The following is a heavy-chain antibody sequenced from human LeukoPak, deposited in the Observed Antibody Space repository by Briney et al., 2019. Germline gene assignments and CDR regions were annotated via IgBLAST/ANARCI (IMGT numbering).Heavy chain of an antibody. CDR2: ISYDGSNE. CDR1: GFTFSTYA. Sequence: GGSLRLSCAASGFTFSTYAMHWVRQAPGKGLEWVAVISYDGSNEYYADSVKGRFTISRDNSKNTLYLQMSSLRAEDTAVYYCARGKAEFDPWGQGTLVTVSS. D-gene: IGHD6-13*01. CDR3: ARGKAEFDP. J-gene: IGHJ5*02. V-gene: IGHV3-30-3*01.